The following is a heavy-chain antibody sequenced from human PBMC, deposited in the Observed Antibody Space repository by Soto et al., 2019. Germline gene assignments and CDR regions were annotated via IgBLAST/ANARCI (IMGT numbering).Heavy chain of an antibody. CDR1: GGTFSSYA. Sequence: GASVKVSCKASGGTFSSYAISWVRQAPGQGXEWMGGVIPIFGTANYAQKFQGRVTITADESTSTAYMELSSLRSEDTAVYYCARVSGYCSGGSCYQTYKWFDPWGQGTLVTVSS. J-gene: IGHJ5*02. D-gene: IGHD2-15*01. CDR3: ARVSGYCSGGSCYQTYKWFDP. CDR2: VIPIFGTA. V-gene: IGHV1-69*13.